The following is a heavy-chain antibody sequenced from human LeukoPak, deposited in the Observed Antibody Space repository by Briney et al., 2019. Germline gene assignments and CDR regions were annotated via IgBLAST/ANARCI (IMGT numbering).Heavy chain of an antibody. CDR2: IYYSGST. V-gene: IGHV4-59*01. J-gene: IGHJ6*03. Sequence: SETLSLTCTVSGGSISSYYWSWIRQPPGRGLEWIGYIYYSGSTNYNPSLKSRVTISVDTSKNQFSLKLSSVTAADTAVYYCARMLLGYCSSTSCYGYYYYYMDVWGKGTTVTVPS. CDR3: ARMLLGYCSSTSCYGYYYYYMDV. D-gene: IGHD2-2*01. CDR1: GGSISSYY.